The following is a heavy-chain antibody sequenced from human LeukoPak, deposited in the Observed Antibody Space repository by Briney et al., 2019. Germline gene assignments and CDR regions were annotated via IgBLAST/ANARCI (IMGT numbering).Heavy chain of an antibody. D-gene: IGHD6-19*01. V-gene: IGHV1-8*01. CDR1: GYTFTSYD. J-gene: IGHJ6*02. CDR3: ARETGYSSGWYLYYYYYGMDV. Sequence: ASVKVSYKASGYTFTSYDINWVRQATGQGLEWMGWMNPNSGNTGYAQKFQGRVTMTRNTSISTAYMELSSLRSEDTAVYYCARETGYSSGWYLYYYYYGMDVWGQGTTVTVSS. CDR2: MNPNSGNT.